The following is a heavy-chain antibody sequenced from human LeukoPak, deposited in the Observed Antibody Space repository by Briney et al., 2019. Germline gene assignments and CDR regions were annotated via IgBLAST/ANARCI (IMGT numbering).Heavy chain of an antibody. D-gene: IGHD2-2*01. CDR3: ARAGYCSSTSCDPDSY. CDR2: IIPSLGIA. CDR1: GGTFSSYA. Sequence: EASVKVSCKASGGTFSSYAISWVRQAPGQGLEWMGRIIPSLGIANYAQKFQGRVTITADKSTSTAYMELSSLRSEDTAVYYCARAGYCSSTSCDPDSYWGQGTLVTVSS. V-gene: IGHV1-69*04. J-gene: IGHJ4*02.